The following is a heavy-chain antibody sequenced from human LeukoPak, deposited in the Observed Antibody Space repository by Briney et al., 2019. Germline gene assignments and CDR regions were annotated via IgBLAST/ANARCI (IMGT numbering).Heavy chain of an antibody. CDR1: GYTFTGYY. D-gene: IGHD3-3*01. CDR2: INPNSGGT. V-gene: IGHV1-2*06. Sequence: ASVKVSCKPSGYTFTGYYIHWVRQAPGQGLEWMGRINPNSGGTNYAQKFQGRVTMTRDTSITTAYMELSRLRSDDTAVYYCARSRDFWSGYSHNYYGMDVWGQGTTVTVSS. CDR3: ARSRDFWSGYSHNYYGMDV. J-gene: IGHJ6*02.